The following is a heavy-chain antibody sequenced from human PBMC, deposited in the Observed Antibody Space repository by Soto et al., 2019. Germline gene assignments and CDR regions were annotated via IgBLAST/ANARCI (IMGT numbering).Heavy chain of an antibody. CDR3: ARLHGYCISSSCHGHYAMDV. D-gene: IGHD2-2*01. CDR1: GGSISSSNW. J-gene: IGHJ6*02. Sequence: PSETLSLTCAVSGGSISSSNWWSWVRQPPGKGLEWIGEIYHSGSTNYNPSLKSRVTISVDKSKNQLSLKLSSVTAADTAVYYCARLHGYCISSSCHGHYAMDVWGQGTTVTVSS. V-gene: IGHV4-4*02. CDR2: IYHSGST.